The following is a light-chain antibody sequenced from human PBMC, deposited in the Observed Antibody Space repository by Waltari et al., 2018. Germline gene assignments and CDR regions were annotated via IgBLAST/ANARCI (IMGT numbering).Light chain of an antibody. CDR1: HSLSRN. CDR3: QQYSDWPPLT. Sequence: EILMTQSPGTLSVSPGETATLSCRASHSLSRNLDLYHLKPGQAPRLLIWAPTTRAPGIPARFSGSRSETEFTLTISSLQSEEFAVYYCQQYSDWPPLTFGGGTKVEIK. J-gene: IGKJ4*01. V-gene: IGKV3-15*01. CDR2: APT.